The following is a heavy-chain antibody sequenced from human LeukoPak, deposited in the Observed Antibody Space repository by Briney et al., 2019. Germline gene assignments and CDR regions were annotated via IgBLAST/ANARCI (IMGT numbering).Heavy chain of an antibody. CDR1: GFTFCDYA. CDR2: IRSKAYGGTT. J-gene: IGHJ3*02. V-gene: IGHV3-49*03. D-gene: IGHD3-16*01. CDR3: TLGDYYIAPHAFDI. Sequence: PGGSLRLSCTASGFTFCDYAMSWFRQAPGKGLEWVGFIRSKAYGGTTEYAASVKGRFTISRDDSKSIAYLQMNSLKTEDTAVYYCTLGDYYIAPHAFDIWGQGTMVTVSS.